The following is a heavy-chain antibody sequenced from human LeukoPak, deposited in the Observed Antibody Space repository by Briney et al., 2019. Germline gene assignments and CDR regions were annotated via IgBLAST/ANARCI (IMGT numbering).Heavy chain of an antibody. V-gene: IGHV3-30*03. CDR2: ISHDGSNK. J-gene: IGHJ6*02. D-gene: IGHD3-10*01. CDR3: AREYGSRDYYGMDV. Sequence: GGSLRLSCAASGFTFSTYGMQWVRQAPGKGLEWVAVISHDGSNKYYADSVKGRFTISRDNSKNTLYLQMNSLRAEDTAVYYCAREYGSRDYYGMDVWGQGTTVTVSS. CDR1: GFTFSTYG.